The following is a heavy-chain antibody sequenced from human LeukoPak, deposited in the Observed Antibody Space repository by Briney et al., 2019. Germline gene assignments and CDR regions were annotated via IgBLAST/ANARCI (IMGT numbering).Heavy chain of an antibody. CDR2: ISSSSSYI. V-gene: IGHV3-21*01. J-gene: IGHJ4*02. CDR3: ARGSWFGELSLDY. D-gene: IGHD3-10*01. Sequence: GGSLRLSCAASGFTFSSYSMNWVRQAPGKGLEWVSSISSSSSYIYYADSVKGRFTISRDNAKNSLYLQMNSLRAEGTAVYYCARGSWFGELSLDYWGQGTLVTVSS. CDR1: GFTFSSYS.